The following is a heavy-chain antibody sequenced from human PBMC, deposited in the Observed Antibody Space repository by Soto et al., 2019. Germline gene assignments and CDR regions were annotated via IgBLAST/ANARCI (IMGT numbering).Heavy chain of an antibody. D-gene: IGHD1-26*01. V-gene: IGHV3-30*18. CDR3: AKEAVGAMGY. CDR1: EFTFSSYG. J-gene: IGHJ4*02. CDR2: ISYDGSNK. Sequence: QVQLVESGGGVVQPARSLRLSCAASEFTFSSYGMHWVRQAPGKGLEWVAVISYDGSNKYYADSVKDRFTISGDNSRNTLYLQMNSVRAEDTAVYYCAKEAVGAMGYWGQGTLVTVSS.